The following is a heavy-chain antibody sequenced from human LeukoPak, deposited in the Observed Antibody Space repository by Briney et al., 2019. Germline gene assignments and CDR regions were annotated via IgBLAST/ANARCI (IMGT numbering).Heavy chain of an antibody. CDR3: AKDRVRGAGYSDAFDI. D-gene: IGHD3-10*01. CDR1: GFTFSSYA. V-gene: IGHV3-23*01. Sequence: PGGTLRLSCAASGFTFSSYAMSGVRQAPGKGLEWVSAISGSGGSTYYADSVKGRFTISRDNSKNTLYLQMNSLRAEDTAVYYCAKDRVRGAGYSDAFDIWGQGTMVTVSS. J-gene: IGHJ3*02. CDR2: ISGSGGST.